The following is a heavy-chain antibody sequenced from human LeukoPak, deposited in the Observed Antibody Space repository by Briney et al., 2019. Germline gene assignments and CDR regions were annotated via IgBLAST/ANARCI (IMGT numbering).Heavy chain of an antibody. J-gene: IGHJ6*02. Sequence: GGSLRLSCAASGFTVSSNYMSWVRQAPGKGLEWVSVIYSGGSTYYADSVKGRFTISRDNSENTLYLQMNSLRAEDTAVYYCARDLKNTGFVYYYYGMDVWGQGTTVTVSS. CDR1: GFTVSSNY. CDR2: IYSGGST. D-gene: IGHD2-8*02. V-gene: IGHV3-66*01. CDR3: ARDLKNTGFVYYYYGMDV.